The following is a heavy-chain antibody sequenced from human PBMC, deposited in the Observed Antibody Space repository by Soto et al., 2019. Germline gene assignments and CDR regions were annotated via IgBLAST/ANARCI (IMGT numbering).Heavy chain of an antibody. V-gene: IGHV1-69*13. CDR1: GGTFSSYS. D-gene: IGHD3-9*01. J-gene: IGHJ6*02. CDR3: ARVLPLRYFDWLLDDYYYYGMDV. Sequence: GASVKVSCKASGGTFSSYSISWVRQAPGQGLEWMGGIIPIFGTANYAQKFQGRVTITADESTSTAYMELSSLRSEDTAVYYCARVLPLRYFDWLLDDYYYYGMDVWGQGTTVTVSS. CDR2: IIPIFGTA.